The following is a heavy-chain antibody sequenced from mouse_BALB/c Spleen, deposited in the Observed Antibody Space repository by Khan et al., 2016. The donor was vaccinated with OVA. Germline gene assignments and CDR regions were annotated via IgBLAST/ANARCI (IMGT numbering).Heavy chain of an antibody. Sequence: QVQLQQSGAELVRPGVSVKISCKGSGYTFTDFTIHWVKQSHALSLEWIGVISTYYGDVTYNKKFKGKATMTVDKSSSTTYKELARLEAADSDIYYRKRGAVGSRFAYWGQGTLVTVSA. CDR2: ISTYYGDV. CDR1: GYTFTDFT. J-gene: IGHJ3*01. CDR3: KRGAVGSRFAY. D-gene: IGHD1-1*02. V-gene: IGHV1S137*01.